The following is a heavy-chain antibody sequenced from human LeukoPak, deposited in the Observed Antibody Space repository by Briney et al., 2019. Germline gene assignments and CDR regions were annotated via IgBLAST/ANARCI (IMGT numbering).Heavy chain of an antibody. CDR2: IIPIFGTA. CDR1: GGTFSSYA. CDR3: ASLRGSYLDY. J-gene: IGHJ4*02. V-gene: IGHV1-69*05. D-gene: IGHD1-26*01. Sequence: SVKVSCKASGGTFSSYAISWVRQAPGQGLEWMGGIIPIFGTANYAQKFQGRVTITTDESTSTAYRELSSLRSEDTAVYYCASLRGSYLDYWGQGTLVTVSS.